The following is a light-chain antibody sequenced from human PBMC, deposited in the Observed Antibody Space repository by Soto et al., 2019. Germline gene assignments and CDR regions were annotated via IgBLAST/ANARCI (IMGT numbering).Light chain of an antibody. CDR1: DSVHSSY. Sequence: FLTQSPVTLSLSRGERDTLSCRASDSVHSSYVAWYQQTPGQTPRLLIHGATSRAPGVPDRFSGGESGTDFTLTISRLEPEDFAVYYCQQYAGTPTVGQGTRLEIK. CDR3: QQYAGTPT. J-gene: IGKJ5*01. V-gene: IGKV3-20*01. CDR2: GAT.